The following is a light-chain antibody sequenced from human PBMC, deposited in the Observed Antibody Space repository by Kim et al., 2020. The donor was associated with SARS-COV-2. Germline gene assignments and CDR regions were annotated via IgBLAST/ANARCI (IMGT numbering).Light chain of an antibody. V-gene: IGKV3-15*01. Sequence: EIVMTQSPATLSVSPGKTATLSCRASQNIGNDLAWYQQKPGQAPRLLIFRASTRATGIPARFTGSGSGTDFTLTISGLQSEDFAVFHCQQFYAWPRTFGQGTKVDIK. CDR1: QNIGND. CDR2: RAS. J-gene: IGKJ1*01. CDR3: QQFYAWPRT.